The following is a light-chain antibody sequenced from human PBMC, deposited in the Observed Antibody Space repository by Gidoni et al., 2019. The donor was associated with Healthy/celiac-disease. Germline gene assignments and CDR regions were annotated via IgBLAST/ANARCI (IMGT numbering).Light chain of an antibody. CDR2: EVS. V-gene: IGLV2-14*01. CDR1: SSDVGGYNY. Sequence: QSPLTQPASVSGSRVQSITISCTGTSSDVGGYNYVSLYQQHPGKAPKLMIYEVSNRPSGVPDRFSGSKSGNTASLTISGLQAEDEADYYCSSYTSSSTPMFGGGTKLTVL. J-gene: IGLJ3*02. CDR3: SSYTSSSTPM.